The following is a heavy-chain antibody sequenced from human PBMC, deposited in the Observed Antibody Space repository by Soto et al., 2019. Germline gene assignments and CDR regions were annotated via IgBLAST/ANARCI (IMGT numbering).Heavy chain of an antibody. V-gene: IGHV4-59*08. CDR1: GGSISSYF. J-gene: IGHJ4*02. Sequence: SETLSLTCTVSGGSISSYFWSWIRQPPGKGLEWIGYIYSSGSTNYNPSLKSRVTISVDTSKNQFSLKLRSATAADTAVYYCATPQDYDDCLDSWGQGTLVTVSS. CDR2: IYSSGST. CDR3: ATPQDYDDCLDS. D-gene: IGHD3-22*01.